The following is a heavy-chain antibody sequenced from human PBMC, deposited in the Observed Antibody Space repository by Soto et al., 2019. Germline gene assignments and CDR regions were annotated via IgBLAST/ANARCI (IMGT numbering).Heavy chain of an antibody. V-gene: IGHV3-66*01. CDR2: LYTDNTA. CDR1: GFSVSGVY. D-gene: IGHD3-16*01. CDR3: ARVDTLYAEVDH. Sequence: EVQLVESGGDLVQPGGSLRLSCAVSGFSVSGVYMTWVRQVPGKGLEWISLLYTDNTAYYADSVKGRFTISKDSSNDTLFLQMNGLRAEDTAVYYCARVDTLYAEVDHWGQGTLVTVSS. J-gene: IGHJ4*02.